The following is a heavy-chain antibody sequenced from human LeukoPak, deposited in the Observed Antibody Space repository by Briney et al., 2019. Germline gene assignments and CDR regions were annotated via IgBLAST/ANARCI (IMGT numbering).Heavy chain of an antibody. V-gene: IGHV1-8*01. CDR3: ARARDCSGGNCHVWLDP. CDR1: GYTFISHD. D-gene: IGHD2-15*01. CDR2: MNPNSGNT. Sequence: ASVKVSCKSFGYTFISHDIHWVRQATGQGLEWMGWMNPNSGNTGYAQKFQGRVTMTRNTSIRTAYMDLSSLTYDDTAVYFCARARDCSGGNCHVWLDPWGQGTLVTVSS. J-gene: IGHJ5*02.